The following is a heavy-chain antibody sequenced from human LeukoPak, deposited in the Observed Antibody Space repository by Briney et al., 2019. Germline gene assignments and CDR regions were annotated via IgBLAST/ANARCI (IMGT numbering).Heavy chain of an antibody. Sequence: GGSLRLSCAASEFTLVDYSMNWVRQAPGRGLEWVAYISSSSSKILYADSVRGRFTISRDNAKNSVYLQMNSLTDEDTAVYYCAREIPYGDADHWGRGTLITVSA. CDR3: AREIPYGDADH. J-gene: IGHJ4*02. V-gene: IGHV3-48*02. CDR1: EFTLVDYS. CDR2: ISSSSSKI. D-gene: IGHD2-21*02.